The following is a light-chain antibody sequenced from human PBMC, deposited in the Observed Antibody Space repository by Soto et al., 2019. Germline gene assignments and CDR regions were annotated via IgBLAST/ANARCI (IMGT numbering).Light chain of an antibody. CDR3: QQYDNWWT. J-gene: IGKJ1*01. CDR1: PGVRRI. V-gene: IGKV3-15*01. Sequence: EMVITQSPATLSVSPGERPTLSCRASPGVRRILAWYQQKPGQAPRLLIYGASTRATSVPARFSGSGSGTEFTLNISSLQSEDFAVYYCQQYDNWWTFGQGTKVDIK. CDR2: GAS.